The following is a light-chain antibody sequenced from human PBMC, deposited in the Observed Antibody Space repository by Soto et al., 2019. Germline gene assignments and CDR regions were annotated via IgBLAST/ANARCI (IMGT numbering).Light chain of an antibody. CDR1: SNDVGGYNY. CDR2: EVT. J-gene: IGLJ2*01. Sequence: QSALTQPPSASGSPGQSVTISCTGTSNDVGGYNYVSWYQQHPGKAPKRMIYEVTKRPSGVPDRFSGSKSGNTASLTVSGLQAEDEADYYCSSYAGSNNFVVFGGGTKVTVL. CDR3: SSYAGSNNFVV. V-gene: IGLV2-8*01.